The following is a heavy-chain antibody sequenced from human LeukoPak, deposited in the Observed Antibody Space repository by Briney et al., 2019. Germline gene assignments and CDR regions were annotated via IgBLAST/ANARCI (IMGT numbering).Heavy chain of an antibody. D-gene: IGHD3-22*01. CDR1: GGSISSYY. CDR3: ARTRSGYDSSGYYYVGSFDY. CDR2: IYYSGST. V-gene: IGHV4-59*01. Sequence: PSETLSLTCTVSGGSISSYYWSWIRQPPGKGLEWIGYIYYSGSTNYNPSLKSRVTISVDTSKNQFSLKLSSVTAADTAVYYCARTRSGYDSSGYYYVGSFDYWGQGTLVTVSS. J-gene: IGHJ4*02.